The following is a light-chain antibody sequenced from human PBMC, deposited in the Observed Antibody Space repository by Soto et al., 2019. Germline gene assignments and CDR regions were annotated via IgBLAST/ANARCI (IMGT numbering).Light chain of an antibody. CDR2: SVS. CDR1: QSVSRN. V-gene: IGKV3-15*01. J-gene: IGKJ1*01. Sequence: IVMTQSPATLSVSPGERVTLFCRASQSVSRNLAWHQQKPGQAPRLLMYSVSNRATGVPARFSGSGSGTEFTLTINSLQSEDFGVYYCQQYYYWPPWTFGQGTKVDIK. CDR3: QQYYYWPPWT.